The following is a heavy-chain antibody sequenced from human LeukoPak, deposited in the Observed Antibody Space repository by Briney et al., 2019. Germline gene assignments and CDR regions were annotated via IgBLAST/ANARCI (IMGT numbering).Heavy chain of an antibody. CDR2: ISYDGATK. Sequence: GGSLRLSCAASGFTFTNYPVHWVRQAPGKGLEWVTVISYDGATKYYADSVKGRFTISRDNSRNTLYLQMNNLRTEDTAVYYCASPYYYDGSSYYHFFDHWGQGTLVTVSS. D-gene: IGHD3-22*01. CDR3: ASPYYYDGSSYYHFFDH. V-gene: IGHV3-30*04. CDR1: GFTFTNYP. J-gene: IGHJ4*02.